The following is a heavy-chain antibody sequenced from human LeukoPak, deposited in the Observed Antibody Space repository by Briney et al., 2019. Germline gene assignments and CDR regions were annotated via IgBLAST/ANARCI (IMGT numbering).Heavy chain of an antibody. J-gene: IGHJ4*02. CDR3: ARDIYGSGSYYAY. D-gene: IGHD3-10*01. V-gene: IGHV3-7*01. Sequence: GGSLRLSCAASGFTFSSYWMSWVRQAPEKGLEWVANIKQDGSEKYYVDSVKGRFTISRDNAKNSLYLQMNSLRAEDTAVYYCARDIYGSGSYYAYWGQGTLVTVSS. CDR2: IKQDGSEK. CDR1: GFTFSSYW.